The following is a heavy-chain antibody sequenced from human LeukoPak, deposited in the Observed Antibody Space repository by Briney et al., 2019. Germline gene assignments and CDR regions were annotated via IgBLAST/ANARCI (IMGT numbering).Heavy chain of an antibody. CDR1: GFTFSSYD. D-gene: IGHD5-12*01. Sequence: GGSLRLSCAGSGFTFSSYDMNWLRQAPGKGLEWVTSITSGSSYIYYADSVKGRFTVSRDQNSVYLQMNSLRAEDTSIYYCATGRAGVALDYWGQGTLVTVSS. CDR3: ATGRAGVALDY. V-gene: IGHV3-21*01. CDR2: ITSGSSYI. J-gene: IGHJ4*02.